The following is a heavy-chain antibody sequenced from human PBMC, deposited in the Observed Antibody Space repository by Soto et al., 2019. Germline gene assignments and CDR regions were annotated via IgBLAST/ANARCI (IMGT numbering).Heavy chain of an antibody. V-gene: IGHV3-30*18. D-gene: IGHD4-4*01. CDR3: AKDVADYSNYYYYGMDV. CDR1: GFTFSSYG. J-gene: IGHJ6*02. Sequence: PGGSLRLSCGAPGFTFSSYGIHWVRQAPGKGLEWVAVISYDGSNKYYADSVKGRFTISRDNSKNTLYLQMNSLRAEDTAVYYCAKDVADYSNYYYYGMDVWGQGTTVTVSS. CDR2: ISYDGSNK.